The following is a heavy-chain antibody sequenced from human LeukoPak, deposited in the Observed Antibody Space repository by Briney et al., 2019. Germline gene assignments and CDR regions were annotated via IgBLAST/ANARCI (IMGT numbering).Heavy chain of an antibody. Sequence: GGSLRLSCAASGFTFDDYAMHWVRQAPGKGLEWVSGISGSGGSTYYADSVKGRFTISRDNSKNTLYLQMNSLRAEDTAVYYCAKEGGMSAANYYGSGSPPSGYWGQGTLVTVSS. CDR2: ISGSGGST. J-gene: IGHJ4*02. CDR3: AKEGGMSAANYYGSGSPPSGY. D-gene: IGHD3-10*01. CDR1: GFTFDDYA. V-gene: IGHV3-23*01.